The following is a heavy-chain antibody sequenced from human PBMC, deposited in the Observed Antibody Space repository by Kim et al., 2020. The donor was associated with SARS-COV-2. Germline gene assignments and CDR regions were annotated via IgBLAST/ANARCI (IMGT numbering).Heavy chain of an antibody. CDR3: ARGTVTQWTFFDL. CDR1: GFNFADYS. V-gene: IGHV3-49*04. J-gene: IGHJ4*02. Sequence: GGSLRLSCRGSGFNFADYSLSWVRQAPGKGLEWMGFVKCRGSADTAENAATVRGRITISRDDFNNDAYLQMDGLTTDDTGVYFCARGTVTQWTFFDLWGPGSLVSVSS. CDR2: VKCRGSADTA. D-gene: IGHD4-17*01.